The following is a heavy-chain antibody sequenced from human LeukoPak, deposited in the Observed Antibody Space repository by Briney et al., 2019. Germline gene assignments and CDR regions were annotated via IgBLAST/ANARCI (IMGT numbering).Heavy chain of an antibody. D-gene: IGHD1-1*01. J-gene: IGHJ3*02. CDR2: IRCSGRST. CDR3: AKEGGLERRRAFDI. Sequence: PGGSLRLAWAASGFTFSSYAMSWVSQAPGKGLEWVSAIRCSGRSTYSAGYVKGQFNIFRDNSKNTVYLQMNSLRAEDTAVYYCAKEGGLERRRAFDIWGQGTMVTVSS. V-gene: IGHV3-23*01. CDR1: GFTFSSYA.